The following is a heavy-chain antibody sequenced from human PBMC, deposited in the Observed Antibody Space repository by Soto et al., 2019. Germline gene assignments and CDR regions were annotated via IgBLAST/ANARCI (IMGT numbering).Heavy chain of an antibody. CDR2: IIPIFGTP. Sequence: QVQLVQSGAEVKKPGSSVKVSCKASGGTFSTSLISWVRQAPGQGLEWMGGIIPIFGTPNYAQKFQGRVTITADESTSTVYMELNGLRSEDTAMYYCARGYTDYDDHSYYVDSWGQGTQVTVSS. J-gene: IGHJ4*02. D-gene: IGHD3-22*01. CDR3: ARGYTDYDDHSYYVDS. V-gene: IGHV1-69*01. CDR1: GGTFSTSL.